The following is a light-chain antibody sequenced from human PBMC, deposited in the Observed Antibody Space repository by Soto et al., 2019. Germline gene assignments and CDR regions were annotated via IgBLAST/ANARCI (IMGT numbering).Light chain of an antibody. Sequence: QSALTQPASVSGSPGQSITISCTGTSSDVGSYNLVSWYQQHPGKAPKLMIDEGSKRPSGVSNRFSGSKSGNTASLTISGLHAEDEADYYCCSYAGSSTLVFGGGTKLTVL. J-gene: IGLJ2*01. CDR2: EGS. CDR3: CSYAGSSTLV. V-gene: IGLV2-23*01. CDR1: SSDVGSYNL.